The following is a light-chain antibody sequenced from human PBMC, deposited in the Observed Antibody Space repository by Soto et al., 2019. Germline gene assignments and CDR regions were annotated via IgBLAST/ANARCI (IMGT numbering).Light chain of an antibody. CDR1: HNIGTS. CDR2: DAS. Sequence: EIVLTQSPATLAFTPGGRATLSCRAGHNIGTSLVCSQQKPGQSPRLLIYDASHRATGVPARFSGSGSGTDFTLTISGLEPEDFAVYYCQQRSVWPITFGQGTRLEI. V-gene: IGKV3-11*01. J-gene: IGKJ5*01. CDR3: QQRSVWPIT.